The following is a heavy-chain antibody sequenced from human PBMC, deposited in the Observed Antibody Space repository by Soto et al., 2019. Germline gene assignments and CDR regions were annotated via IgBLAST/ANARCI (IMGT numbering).Heavy chain of an antibody. D-gene: IGHD2-2*01. Sequence: QVQVVESGGGVVQPGRSLRLSCAASGFTFSNYGMHWVRQAPGKGLEWVAVISSDGSNKYYADTVKGRFTISRDNSKRTLFLQMNSLRVEDTAVYYCAKVRLYCSSSSRSHYYYYGMDVWGQGTTVTVSS. J-gene: IGHJ6*02. V-gene: IGHV3-30*18. CDR2: ISSDGSNK. CDR1: GFTFSNYG. CDR3: AKVRLYCSSSSRSHYYYYGMDV.